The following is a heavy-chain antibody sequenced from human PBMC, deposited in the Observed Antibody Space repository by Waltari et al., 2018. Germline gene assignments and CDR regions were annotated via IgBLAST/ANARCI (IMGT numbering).Heavy chain of an antibody. J-gene: IGHJ4*02. CDR3: ARGGVGALRH. CDR1: GGSFSRYY. CDR2: INSGGRT. V-gene: IGHV4-34*02. Sequence: QVQLLQWGAGLLKPSETLSLICDVSGGSFSRYYWSWVRQSPEKGLEWIGEIGKINSGGRTKYNPDLESRVTISVDTSKNQFSLNVTSVTSADTAVYYCARGGVGALRHWGQGTLVTVSS. D-gene: IGHD1-26*01.